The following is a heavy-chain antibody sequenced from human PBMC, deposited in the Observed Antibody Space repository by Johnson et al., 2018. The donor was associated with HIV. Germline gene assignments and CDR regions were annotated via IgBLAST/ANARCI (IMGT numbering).Heavy chain of an antibody. Sequence: VQLVESGGVVVQPGGSLRLSCAASGFTFDDYAMHWVRQAPGKGLEWVSLISWDGGSTYYADSVKGRFTISRDNSKTSLYLQMNRLRAEDTALYYCAKDIYSSGWSDAFALWGQGTMVTVSS. V-gene: IGHV3-43D*03. D-gene: IGHD6-19*01. CDR3: AKDIYSSGWSDAFAL. CDR2: ISWDGGST. CDR1: GFTFDDYA. J-gene: IGHJ3*01.